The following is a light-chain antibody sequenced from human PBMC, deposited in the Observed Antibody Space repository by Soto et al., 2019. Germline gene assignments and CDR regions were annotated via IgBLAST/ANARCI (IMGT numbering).Light chain of an antibody. Sequence: EIVMTQSPATLSVSPGERATLSCRASQSVSSKLAWYQQKPGQPPRLLIYAASTRATGIPVRFSGSGSGTEFTLTISSLEPEDSAVYYCQQRHMWPITFGQGTRLEIK. J-gene: IGKJ5*01. CDR1: QSVSSK. CDR3: QQRHMWPIT. V-gene: IGKV3-15*01. CDR2: AAS.